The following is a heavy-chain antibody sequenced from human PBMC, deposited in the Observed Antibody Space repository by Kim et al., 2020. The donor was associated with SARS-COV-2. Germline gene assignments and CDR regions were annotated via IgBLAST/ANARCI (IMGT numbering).Heavy chain of an antibody. V-gene: IGHV3-30*04. CDR1: GFTFSSYA. D-gene: IGHD3-22*01. CDR2: ISYDGSNK. Sequence: GGSLRLPCAASGFTFSSYAMHWVRQAPGKGLEWVAVISYDGSNKYYADSVKGRFTISRDNSKNTLYLQMNSLRAEDTAVYYCARARYDSSGYYYVFDYWG. J-gene: IGHJ4*01. CDR3: ARARYDSSGYYYVFDY.